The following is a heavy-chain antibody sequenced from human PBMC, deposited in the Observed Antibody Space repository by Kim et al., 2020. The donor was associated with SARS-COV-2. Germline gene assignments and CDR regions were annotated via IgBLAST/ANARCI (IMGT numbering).Heavy chain of an antibody. Sequence: SETLSLTCTVSGGSISSYYWSWIRQPPGKGLEWIGYIYYSGSTNYNPSLKSRVTIPVDTSKNQFSLKLSSVTAAETAVYYCARVGSSGWGFAFDIWGQGTMVTVSS. V-gene: IGHV4-59*01. CDR3: ARVGSSGWGFAFDI. D-gene: IGHD6-19*01. J-gene: IGHJ3*02. CDR2: IYYSGST. CDR1: GGSISSYY.